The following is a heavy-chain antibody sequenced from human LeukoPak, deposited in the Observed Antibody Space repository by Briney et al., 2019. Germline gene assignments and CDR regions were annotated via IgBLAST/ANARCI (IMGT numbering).Heavy chain of an antibody. Sequence: GESLKISCRGFGYSFTSYWISWVRQMPGKGLEWMGRIDPSDSYTNYSPSFQGHVTISADKSISTAYLQWSSLKASDTAMYYCARGGAVERYCSSTSCYWVDAFDIWGQGTMVTVSS. J-gene: IGHJ3*02. D-gene: IGHD2-2*01. CDR1: GYSFTSYW. CDR3: ARGGAVERYCSSTSCYWVDAFDI. V-gene: IGHV5-10-1*01. CDR2: IDPSDSYT.